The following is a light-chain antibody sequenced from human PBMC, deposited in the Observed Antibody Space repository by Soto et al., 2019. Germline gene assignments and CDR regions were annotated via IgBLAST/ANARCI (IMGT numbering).Light chain of an antibody. J-gene: IGKJ4*01. Sequence: DIHMTQSPSSLSASVGDRVTITCRASQSITTHLNWYQQKPGKAPNLLIYDASSLQTGVPSRFSGSGSGTDFTLTISSLQPEDFATYFCQQSLSTPAGFGGGSKV. CDR2: DAS. CDR3: QQSLSTPAG. CDR1: QSITTH. V-gene: IGKV1-39*01.